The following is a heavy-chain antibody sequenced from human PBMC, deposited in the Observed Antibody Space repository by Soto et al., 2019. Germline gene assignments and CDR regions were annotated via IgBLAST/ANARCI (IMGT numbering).Heavy chain of an antibody. D-gene: IGHD3-22*01. Sequence: GESLKISCKGSGYSFTSYWIGWVRQMPGKGLEWMGIIYPGDSDTRYSPSFQGQVTISADKSISTAYLQWSSLKASDTAMYYCARRGITMIDRQPQYYYYGMDVWGQGTTVTVSS. J-gene: IGHJ6*02. CDR2: IYPGDSDT. V-gene: IGHV5-51*01. CDR1: GYSFTSYW. CDR3: ARRGITMIDRQPQYYYYGMDV.